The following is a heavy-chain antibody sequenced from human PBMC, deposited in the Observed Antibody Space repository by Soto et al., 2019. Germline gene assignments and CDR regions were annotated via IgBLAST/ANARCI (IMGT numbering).Heavy chain of an antibody. CDR2: IYYSGST. D-gene: IGHD6-6*01. CDR1: GDSISSGCYY. V-gene: IGHV4-31*03. CDR3: ASDGAARRDDAFDI. Sequence: SETLSLTCTVSGDSISSGCYYWRWLRQHPGKGLGWIGYIYYSGSTYYNPSLKSRVTISVDTSKNQFSLKLSSVTAADTAVYYCASDGAARRDDAFDIWGQGTLVTVSS. J-gene: IGHJ3*02.